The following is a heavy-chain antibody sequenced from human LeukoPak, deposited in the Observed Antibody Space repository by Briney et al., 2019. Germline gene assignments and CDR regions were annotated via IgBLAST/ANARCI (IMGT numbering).Heavy chain of an antibody. CDR1: GGSFSGYY. V-gene: IGHV4-34*01. Sequence: SETLSLTCAVYGGSFSGYYWSWIRQPPGKGLEWIGEINHSGSTNYNPSLKSRVTISVDTSKNQFSLKLSSVTAADTAVYYCARQGSSSWYPRGRWFDPWGQGTLVTVSS. CDR3: ARQGSSSWYPRGRWFDP. D-gene: IGHD6-13*01. CDR2: INHSGST. J-gene: IGHJ5*02.